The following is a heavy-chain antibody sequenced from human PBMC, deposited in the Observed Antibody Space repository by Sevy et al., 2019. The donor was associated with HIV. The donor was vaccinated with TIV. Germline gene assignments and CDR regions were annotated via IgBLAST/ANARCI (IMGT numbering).Heavy chain of an antibody. V-gene: IGHV1-18*01. D-gene: IGHD3-10*01. Sequence: ASVKVSCKTSGYTFNNYGISWVREAPGQGLEWMGWISVYGETNYAQKVQDRLTVTTDTSTATAYMELRSLRSDDTAVYYCARGLYFHFGAYWGQGTLVTVSS. CDR1: GYTFNNYG. J-gene: IGHJ4*02. CDR2: ISVYGET. CDR3: ARGLYFHFGAY.